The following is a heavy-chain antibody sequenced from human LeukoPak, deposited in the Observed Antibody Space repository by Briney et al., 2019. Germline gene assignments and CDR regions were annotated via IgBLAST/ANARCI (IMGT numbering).Heavy chain of an antibody. J-gene: IGHJ6*02. CDR1: GFTFSSYS. D-gene: IGHD3-16*01. CDR2: ISASGSTV. Sequence: GGSLRLSCAASGFTFSSYSMNWVRQAPGKGLEWVSDISASGSTVYYADSVEGRFTISRDNAKNSLYLQMNSLRAEDTAIYYCARAWGRTLTYYYGMDVWGQGTTVTVSS. CDR3: ARAWGRTLTYYYGMDV. V-gene: IGHV3-48*04.